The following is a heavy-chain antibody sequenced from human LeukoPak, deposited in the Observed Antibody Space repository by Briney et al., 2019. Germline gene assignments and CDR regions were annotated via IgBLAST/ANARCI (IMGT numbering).Heavy chain of an antibody. J-gene: IGHJ4*02. CDR2: IYYSGST. Sequence: SETLSLTCTVSGGSISSSSYYWGWIRQPPGKGLEWIGSIYYSGSTYYNPSLKSRVTISVDTSKNQFFLKLSSVTAADTAVYYCARDKAAAGGEYFDYWGQVTLVTVSS. CDR3: ARDKAAAGGEYFDY. CDR1: GGSISSSSYY. V-gene: IGHV4-39*07. D-gene: IGHD6-13*01.